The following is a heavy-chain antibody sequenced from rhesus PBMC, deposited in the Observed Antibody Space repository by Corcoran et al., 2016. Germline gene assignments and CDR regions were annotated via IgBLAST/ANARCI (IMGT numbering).Heavy chain of an antibody. CDR1: GFTFSSYA. CDR3: AKEAAVGYSNYVPSSYGLDS. D-gene: IGHD4-23*01. CDR2: INGGGGST. Sequence: EVQLVETGGGLVQPGGSLRLSCAASGFTFSSYAMQWVRHAHGKGLEWVSVINGGGGSTYDADSVKGRFTISRDNSKNTLSLQMNSLRAEDTAVYYCAKEAAVGYSNYVPSSYGLDSWGQGVVVTVSS. V-gene: IGHV3-103*01. J-gene: IGHJ6*01.